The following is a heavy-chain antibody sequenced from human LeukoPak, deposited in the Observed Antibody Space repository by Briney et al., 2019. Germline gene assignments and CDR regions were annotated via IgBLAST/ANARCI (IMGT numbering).Heavy chain of an antibody. CDR2: ISGSGTST. CDR1: GFTFSSYA. CDR3: AKRPGYCSSTSCYYYYYMDV. Sequence: GGSLRLSCAASGFTFSSYAMSWVRQAPGKGLEWVSAISGSGTSTYYADSVKGRFTIPRDNSKNTLYMQMNSLRGDDTAVYYCAKRPGYCSSTSCYYYYYMDVWGDGATVTVSS. J-gene: IGHJ6*03. D-gene: IGHD2-2*01. V-gene: IGHV3-23*01.